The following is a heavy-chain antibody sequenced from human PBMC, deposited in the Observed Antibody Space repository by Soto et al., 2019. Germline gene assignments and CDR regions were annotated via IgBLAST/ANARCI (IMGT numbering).Heavy chain of an antibody. Sequence: SLRLSCAASXFTFSSYSMNWVRQAPGKGLEWVSSISSSSSYIYYADSVKGRFTISRDNAKNSLYLQMNSLRAEDTAVYYCARDRLYGDYPDYFDYWGQGTLVTVSS. V-gene: IGHV3-21*01. CDR2: ISSSSSYI. CDR3: ARDRLYGDYPDYFDY. J-gene: IGHJ4*02. CDR1: XFTFSSYS. D-gene: IGHD4-17*01.